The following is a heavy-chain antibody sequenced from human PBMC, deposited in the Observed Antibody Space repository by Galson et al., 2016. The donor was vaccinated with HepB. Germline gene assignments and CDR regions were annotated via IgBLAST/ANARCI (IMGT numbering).Heavy chain of an antibody. J-gene: IGHJ6*02. Sequence: SETLSLTCTVSGESFSGYYWNWIRQSPGKGLEWIGEINHSGSTNYIPALKSRVTISVDTSKNQFSLKLTSVTAADTALYYCASRARFYYYHGTDVWGQGTTVIVSS. CDR1: GESFSGYY. CDR2: INHSGST. CDR3: ASRARFYYYHGTDV. V-gene: IGHV4-34*01. D-gene: IGHD3-3*01.